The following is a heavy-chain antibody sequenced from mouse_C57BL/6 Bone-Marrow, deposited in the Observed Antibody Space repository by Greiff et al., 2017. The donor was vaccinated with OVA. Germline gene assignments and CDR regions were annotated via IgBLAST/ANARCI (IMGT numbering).Heavy chain of an antibody. J-gene: IGHJ3*01. CDR3: ARYYGSSFAWFAY. D-gene: IGHD1-1*01. CDR2: INPNNGGT. Sequence: EVKLMESGPELVKPGASVKMSCKASGYTFTDYNMHWVKQSHGKSLEWIGYINPNNGGTSYNQKFKGKATLTVNKSSSTAYMELRSLTSEDSAVYYCARYYGSSFAWFAYWGQGTLVTVSA. CDR1: GYTFTDYN. V-gene: IGHV1-22*01.